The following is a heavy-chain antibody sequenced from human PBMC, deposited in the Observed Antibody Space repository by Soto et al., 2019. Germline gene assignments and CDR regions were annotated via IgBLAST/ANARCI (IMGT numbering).Heavy chain of an antibody. D-gene: IGHD6-19*01. V-gene: IGHV4-39*02. CDR2: IYYSGST. J-gene: IGHJ5*02. CDR1: GGSISSSSYY. CDR3: ARDSSGWYSKNWFDP. Sequence: SETLSLTCTVSGGSISSSSYYWGWIRQPPGKGLEWIGSIYYSGSTYYNPSLKSRVTISVDTSKNQFSLKLSSVTAADTAVYYCARDSSGWYSKNWFDPWGQGTLVT.